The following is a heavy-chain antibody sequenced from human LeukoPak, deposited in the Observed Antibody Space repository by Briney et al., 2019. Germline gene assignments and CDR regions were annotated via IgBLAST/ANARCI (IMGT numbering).Heavy chain of an antibody. CDR3: ARLREFQGNDY. D-gene: IGHD5-24*01. Sequence: SETLSLTCTVSGGSISSHYWSWIRQPPGKGLEWIGNIYYSGSTNYNPSLKSRVTISVDTSKNQFSLNLSSVTAADTAVYYCARLREFQGNDYWGQGTLVTVSS. CDR1: GGSISSHY. J-gene: IGHJ4*02. V-gene: IGHV4-59*08. CDR2: IYYSGST.